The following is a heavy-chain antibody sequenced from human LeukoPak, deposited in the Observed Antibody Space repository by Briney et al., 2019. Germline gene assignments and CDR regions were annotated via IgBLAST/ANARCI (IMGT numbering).Heavy chain of an antibody. CDR2: IYYRGST. Sequence: SETLSLTCTVSGGSISSYYWSWIRQPPGKGLEWIGYIYYRGSTNYNPSLKSRVTISVDTSKNQFSLKLSSVTAADTAVYYCAAFDTGFDYWGQGTLVTVSS. D-gene: IGHD2-8*02. V-gene: IGHV4-59*01. J-gene: IGHJ4*02. CDR1: GGSISSYY. CDR3: AAFDTGFDY.